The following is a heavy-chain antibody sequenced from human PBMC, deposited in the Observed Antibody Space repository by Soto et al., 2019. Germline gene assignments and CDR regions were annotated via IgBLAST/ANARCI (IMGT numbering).Heavy chain of an antibody. CDR3: ARSEWLRSAGYYYYGLDV. CDR1: GGTFSSYA. V-gene: IGHV1-69*06. Sequence: GASVKVSCKASGGTFSSYAISWVRQAPGQGLEWMGGIIPIFGTANYAQKFQGRVTITADKSTSTAYMELSSLRSEDTAVYYCARSEWLRSAGYYYYGLDVWGQGTTVPVSS. D-gene: IGHD5-12*01. J-gene: IGHJ6*02. CDR2: IIPIFGTA.